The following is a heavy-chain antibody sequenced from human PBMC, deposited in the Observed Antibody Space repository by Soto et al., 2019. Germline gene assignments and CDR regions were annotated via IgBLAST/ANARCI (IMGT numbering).Heavy chain of an antibody. D-gene: IGHD3-16*02. CDR1: GGSISSSSYY. V-gene: IGHV4-39*01. CDR3: ARHSHRTPFGVVIFTWFDP. Sequence: SETLSLSCTVSGGSISSSSYYWGWIRQPPGKGLAWIGSIYYSGSTYYNPSLKSRVTISVDTSKNQFSLKLSSVTAADTAVYYCARHSHRTPFGVVIFTWFDPWGQAALVT. CDR2: IYYSGST. J-gene: IGHJ5*02.